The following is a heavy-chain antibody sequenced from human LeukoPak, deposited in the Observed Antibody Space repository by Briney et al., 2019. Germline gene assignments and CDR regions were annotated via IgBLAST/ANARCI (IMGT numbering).Heavy chain of an antibody. CDR2: ISAYNGNT. D-gene: IGHD3-22*01. CDR3: ARGSPPRRNYDSRGYYSYYFDY. CDR1: GYTFTSYG. J-gene: IGHJ4*02. V-gene: IGHV1-18*01. Sequence: ASVKVSCKASGYTFTSYGISWVRQAPGQGLEWMGWISAYNGNTHYAQKLQGRVTMTTDTSTITVYMELRSVRSDDTAVYYCARGSPPRRNYDSRGYYSYYFDYWGQGTLVTVSS.